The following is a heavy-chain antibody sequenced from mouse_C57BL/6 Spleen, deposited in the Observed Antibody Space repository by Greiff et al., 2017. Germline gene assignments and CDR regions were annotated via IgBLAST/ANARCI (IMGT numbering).Heavy chain of an antibody. CDR3: EIHDH. CDR2: FHPSDSDT. CDR1: GYTFTSYP. V-gene: IGHV1-74*01. J-gene: IGHJ3*01. Sequence: QVQLQQPGAELVKPGASVKVSCKASGYTFTSYPMHWVKQRPGQGLEWIGRFHPSDSDTNYNQKFKGKSTLTVEKSSSTAYMQLSSLTSEDTTVYYCEIHDHWGQGTLVTVAA.